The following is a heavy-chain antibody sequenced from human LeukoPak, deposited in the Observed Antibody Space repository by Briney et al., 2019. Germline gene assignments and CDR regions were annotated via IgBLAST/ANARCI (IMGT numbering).Heavy chain of an antibody. V-gene: IGHV3-23*01. CDR1: GFTFSSYA. CDR2: ISGSGGST. Sequence: GGSLRLSCAASGFTFSSYAMSWVRQAPGKGLEWVSAISGSGGSTYYADSVKVRFTISRDNSKNTLYLQMNSLRAEDTAVYYCAKDTYYYGSGSPLWDYWGQGTLVTVSS. CDR3: AKDTYYYGSGSPLWDY. D-gene: IGHD3-10*01. J-gene: IGHJ4*02.